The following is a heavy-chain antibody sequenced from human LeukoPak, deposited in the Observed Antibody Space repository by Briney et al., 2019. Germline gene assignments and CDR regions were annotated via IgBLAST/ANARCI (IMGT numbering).Heavy chain of an antibody. CDR2: INPSGGST. J-gene: IGHJ3*02. Sequence: ASVKVSCKASGYTFTSYYMHWLRQAPGQGLEWMGIINPSGGSTSYAQKFQGRVTMTRDTSTSTVYMELSSLRSEDTAVYYCARDGDYGDYAEAFDIWGQGTMVTVSS. CDR3: ARDGDYGDYAEAFDI. V-gene: IGHV1-46*01. CDR1: GYTFTSYY. D-gene: IGHD4-17*01.